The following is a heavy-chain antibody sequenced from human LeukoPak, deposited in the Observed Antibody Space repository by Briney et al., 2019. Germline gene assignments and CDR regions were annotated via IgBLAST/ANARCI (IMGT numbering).Heavy chain of an antibody. V-gene: IGHV3-23*01. Sequence: PGGSLRLSCAAYGFNFSSYAMSWVPQAPGKGLEWVSAISRRGGSTYYADSVTGRFTISRDNSKNTLYLQMNSLRAEDTAVYYCAKVPLGDYLYYFDYWGQGTLVTVSS. J-gene: IGHJ4*02. CDR1: GFNFSSYA. CDR3: AKVPLGDYLYYFDY. D-gene: IGHD4-17*01. CDR2: ISRRGGST.